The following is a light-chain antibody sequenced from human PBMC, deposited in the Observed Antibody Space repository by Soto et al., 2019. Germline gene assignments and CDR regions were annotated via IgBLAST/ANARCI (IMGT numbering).Light chain of an antibody. CDR1: QSVSSSY. Sequence: PGERATLSCRASQSVSSSYLAWYQQKPGQAPRLLIYGASSRATGIPDRFSGSGSGTDFTLTISRLEPEDFAVYYCQQYGNSPFTFGPGTKVDIK. CDR2: GAS. CDR3: QQYGNSPFT. J-gene: IGKJ3*01. V-gene: IGKV3-20*01.